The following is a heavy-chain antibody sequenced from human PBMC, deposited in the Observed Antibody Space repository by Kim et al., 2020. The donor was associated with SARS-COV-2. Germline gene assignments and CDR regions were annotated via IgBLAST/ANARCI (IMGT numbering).Heavy chain of an antibody. D-gene: IGHD2-21*02. J-gene: IGHJ4*02. Sequence: GGSLRLSCAASGFTFSSYAMSWVRQAPGKGLEWVSAISGSGGSTYYADSVKGRFTISRDNSKNTLYLQMNSLRAEDTAVYYCAKDGLPWGDAYYFDYWGQGTLVTVSS. CDR1: GFTFSSYA. CDR3: AKDGLPWGDAYYFDY. CDR2: ISGSGGST. V-gene: IGHV3-23*01.